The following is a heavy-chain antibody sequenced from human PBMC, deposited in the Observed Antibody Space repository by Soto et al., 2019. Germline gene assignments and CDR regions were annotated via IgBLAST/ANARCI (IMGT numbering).Heavy chain of an antibody. D-gene: IGHD3-22*01. CDR1: GGTFSSYA. CDR3: AREVEYYDSSGHLYFDY. V-gene: IGHV1-69*13. J-gene: IGHJ4*02. CDR2: IIPIFGTA. Sequence: GASVKVSCKASGGTFSSYAISWVRHAPGQGLEWMGGIIPIFGTANYAQKFQGRVTITADESTSTAYMELSSLRSEDTAVYYCAREVEYYDSSGHLYFDYWGQGTLVTVSS.